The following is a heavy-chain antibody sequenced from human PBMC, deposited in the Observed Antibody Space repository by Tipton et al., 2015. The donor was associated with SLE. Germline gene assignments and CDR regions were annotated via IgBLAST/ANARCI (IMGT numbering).Heavy chain of an antibody. Sequence: TLSLTCTVSGAPISSGGYYWSWTRQHPGKGLEGIGYIYYSGTTYYNTSLKSRVSISVDTSKNLFSLKLSTVTAADAAIFYCAGRAFWSVSEAAHRYFGVWGRGTLVSVSS. V-gene: IGHV4-31*03. CDR1: GAPISSGGYY. CDR2: IYYSGTT. D-gene: IGHD3-3*01. CDR3: AGRAFWSVSEAAHRYFGV. J-gene: IGHJ2*01.